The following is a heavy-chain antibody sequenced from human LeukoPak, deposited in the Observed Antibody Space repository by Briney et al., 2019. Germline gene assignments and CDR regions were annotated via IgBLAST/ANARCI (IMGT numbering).Heavy chain of an antibody. V-gene: IGHV4-61*02. J-gene: IGHJ5*02. Sequence: SQTLSLTCTVSGDSISSGTYYWSWIRQPAGKGLEWIGRVYSSGNTNYNPSLKSRATISIDTSKNQFSLKLSSVTAADTAAYYCARGVGSSSSNWYDPWGQGTLVTVSS. CDR2: VYSSGNT. CDR3: ARGVGSSSSNWYDP. D-gene: IGHD6-6*01. CDR1: GDSISSGTYY.